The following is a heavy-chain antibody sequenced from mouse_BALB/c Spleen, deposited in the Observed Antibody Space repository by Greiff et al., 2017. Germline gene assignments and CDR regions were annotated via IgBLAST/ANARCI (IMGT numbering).Heavy chain of an antibody. V-gene: IGHV1-69*02. CDR2: IDPSDSET. J-gene: IGHJ4*01. Sequence: QVQLKQPGAELVKPGAPVKLSCKASGYTFTSYWMNWVKQRPGRGLEWIGRIDPSDSETHYNQKFKDKATLTVDKSSSTAYIQLSSLTSEDSAVYYCARRGGNYAMDYWGQGTSVTVSS. CDR3: ARRGGNYAMDY. CDR1: GYTFTSYW.